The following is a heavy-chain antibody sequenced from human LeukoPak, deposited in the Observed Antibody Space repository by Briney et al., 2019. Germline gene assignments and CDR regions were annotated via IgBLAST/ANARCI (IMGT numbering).Heavy chain of an antibody. V-gene: IGHV3-30*18. D-gene: IGHD2-2*01. Sequence: GRSLRLSCAASGFTFSSYGMHWVRQAPGKGLEWVAVISYDGSNKYYADSVKGRFTISRDNSKNTLYLQMNSLRAEDTAVYYCAKDQGHYCSSTSCYGKGDAFDIWGQGTMVTVSS. CDR2: ISYDGSNK. CDR3: AKDQGHYCSSTSCYGKGDAFDI. CDR1: GFTFSSYG. J-gene: IGHJ3*02.